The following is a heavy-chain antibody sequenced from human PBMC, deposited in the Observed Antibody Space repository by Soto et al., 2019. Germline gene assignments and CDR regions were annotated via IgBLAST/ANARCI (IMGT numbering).Heavy chain of an antibody. CDR2: IYPGDSDT. D-gene: IGHD6-6*01. J-gene: IGHJ6*02. CDR3: ARQAGIAARLDYYYGMDV. V-gene: IGHV5-51*01. Sequence: GGSLKISCKGSGYSFTSYWIGWVRQMPGKGLEWMGIIYPGDSDTRYSPSFQGQVTISADKSISTAYLQWSSLKASDTAMYYCARQAGIAARLDYYYGMDVWGQGTPVTVSS. CDR1: GYSFTSYW.